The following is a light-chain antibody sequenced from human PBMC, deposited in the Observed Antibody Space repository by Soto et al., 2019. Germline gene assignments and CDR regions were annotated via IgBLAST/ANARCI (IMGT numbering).Light chain of an antibody. CDR1: QSITTW. V-gene: IGKV1-5*03. Sequence: DIQMTQSPSTLSAAGGDRVTITCRASQSITTWLAWYQQKPGKAPKLLIYKASSLEGGVPSRFSGSGSGTEFTLSINSLQPDDFATYYCQQYNTYSWTFGQGTKVEIK. CDR3: QQYNTYSWT. J-gene: IGKJ1*01. CDR2: KAS.